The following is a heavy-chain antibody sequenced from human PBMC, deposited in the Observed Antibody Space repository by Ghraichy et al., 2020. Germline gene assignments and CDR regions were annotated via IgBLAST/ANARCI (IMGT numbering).Heavy chain of an antibody. J-gene: IGHJ4*02. CDR2: INHSGST. D-gene: IGHD4-23*01. CDR1: GGSFSGYY. CDR3: ARGHPPTTVVTPGFDY. Sequence: SETLSLTCAVYGGSFSGYYWSWIRQPPGKGLEWIGEINHSGSTNYNPSLKSRVTISVDTSKNQFSLKLSSVTAADTAVYYCARGHPPTTVVTPGFDYWGQGTLVTVSS. V-gene: IGHV4-34*01.